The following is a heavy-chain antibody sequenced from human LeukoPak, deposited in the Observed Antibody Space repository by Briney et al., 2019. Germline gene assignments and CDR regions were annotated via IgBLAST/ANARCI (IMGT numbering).Heavy chain of an antibody. CDR3: ARLTTVTTSGYYYYGMDV. Sequence: SETLYLTCTVSGGSISSYYWSWIRQPPGKGLEWIGYIYYSGSTNYNPSLKSRVTISVDTSKNQFSLKLSSVTAADTAVYYCARLTTVTTSGYYYYGMDVWGQGTTVTVSS. J-gene: IGHJ6*02. CDR2: IYYSGST. CDR1: GGSISSYY. V-gene: IGHV4-59*08. D-gene: IGHD4-11*01.